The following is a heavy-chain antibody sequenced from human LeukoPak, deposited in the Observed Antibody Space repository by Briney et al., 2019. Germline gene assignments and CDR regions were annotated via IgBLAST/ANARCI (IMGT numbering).Heavy chain of an antibody. Sequence: GGSLRLSCAASGFTFSSYEMNWVRQAPGKGLEWVSVIYSGGSTYYADSVKGRFTISRDNSKNTLYLQMNSLRAEDTAVYYCARNYYGSGSYWAPNDYWGQGTLVTVSS. CDR3: ARNYYGSGSYWAPNDY. CDR1: GFTFSSYE. J-gene: IGHJ4*02. D-gene: IGHD3-10*01. CDR2: IYSGGST. V-gene: IGHV3-53*01.